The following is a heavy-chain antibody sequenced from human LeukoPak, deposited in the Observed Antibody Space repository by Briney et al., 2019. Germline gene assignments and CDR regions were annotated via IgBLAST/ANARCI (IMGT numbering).Heavy chain of an antibody. J-gene: IGHJ4*02. Sequence: PGGSLRLSCAASGFTFNTYAMSWVRQAPGKGLEWVSSISGSGGSTYYADSVKGRFTISRDNSKNTLYLQMNSLRAEDTAVYYCAKDSVLLWFGELPPDYSYWGQGTLVTVSS. D-gene: IGHD3-10*01. V-gene: IGHV3-23*01. CDR2: ISGSGGST. CDR3: AKDSVLLWFGELPPDYSY. CDR1: GFTFNTYA.